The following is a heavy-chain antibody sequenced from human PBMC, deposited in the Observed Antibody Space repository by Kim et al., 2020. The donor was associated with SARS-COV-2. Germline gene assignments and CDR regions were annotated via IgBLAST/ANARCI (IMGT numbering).Heavy chain of an antibody. CDR3: ARDRDWVVYDL. D-gene: IGHD3-9*01. J-gene: IGHJ4*02. Sequence: GGSLRLSCAASGFTFGTYVMHWVRQSPGKGLAWVSRISHDGSTINYADSVKGRFTVSRDNAKNTVYLEMKGLRAEDTAVYFCARDRDWVVYDLWGQGTLAT. CDR2: ISHDGSTI. V-gene: IGHV3-74*01. CDR1: GFTFGTYV.